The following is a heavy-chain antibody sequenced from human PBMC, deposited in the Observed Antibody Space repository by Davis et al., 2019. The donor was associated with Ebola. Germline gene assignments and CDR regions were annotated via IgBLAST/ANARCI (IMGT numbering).Heavy chain of an antibody. CDR1: GFTFSSYW. D-gene: IGHD2-2*01. Sequence: GESLKISCAASGFTFSSYWMSWVRQAPGKGLEWVANIKQDGSEKYYVDSVKGRFTISRDNAKNSLYLQMNSLRAEDTAVYYCARDTSCSTASCYSHYSGMDVWGKGTTVTVSS. CDR3: ARDTSCSTASCYSHYSGMDV. V-gene: IGHV3-7*01. J-gene: IGHJ6*04. CDR2: IKQDGSEK.